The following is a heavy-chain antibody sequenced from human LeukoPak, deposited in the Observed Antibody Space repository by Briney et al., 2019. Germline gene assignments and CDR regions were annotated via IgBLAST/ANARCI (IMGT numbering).Heavy chain of an antibody. D-gene: IGHD3-22*01. J-gene: IGHJ4*02. CDR3: AKEPYDSSGYYFFSTDY. CDR2: IWYDGSNK. Sequence: GGSLRLSCAASGFTFSSYAMHWVRQAPGKGLEWVAVIWYDGSNKYYADSVKGRFTISRDNSKNTLYLQMNSLRAEDTAVYYCAKEPYDSSGYYFFSTDYWGQGTLVTVSS. CDR1: GFTFSSYA. V-gene: IGHV3-33*06.